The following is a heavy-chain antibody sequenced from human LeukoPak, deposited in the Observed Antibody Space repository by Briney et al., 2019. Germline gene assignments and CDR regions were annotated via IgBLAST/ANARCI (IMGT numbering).Heavy chain of an antibody. V-gene: IGHV3-21*01. CDR2: ISSSSSYI. CDR1: GFTFSSYS. D-gene: IGHD6-13*01. J-gene: IGHJ6*03. CDR3: ARVKLSSSWYGYYYYYYMDV. Sequence: GGSLRLSCAASGFTFSSYSMNWVRQAPGKGLEWVSSISSSSSYIYYADSVKGRFTISRDNAKNSLYLQMNSLRAEDTAVYYCARVKLSSSWYGYYYYYYMDVWGKGTTVTVSS.